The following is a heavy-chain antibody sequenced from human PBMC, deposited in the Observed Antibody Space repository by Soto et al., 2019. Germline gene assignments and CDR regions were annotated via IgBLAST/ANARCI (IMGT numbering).Heavy chain of an antibody. CDR1: GFTFRSYG. CDR2: ISYDGSDK. D-gene: IGHD1-1*01. J-gene: IGHJ4*02. CDR3: AKDRSWNDALSYFDY. V-gene: IGHV3-30*18. Sequence: QVQLVESGGGVVQPGRSLRLSCVASGFTFRSYGMHWVRQAPGKGLEWVAHISYDGSDKYYADSVKGRFSMSRDNSKGTLYLQMNSLRPEDTAVYYCAKDRSWNDALSYFDYWGQGTLVTVSS.